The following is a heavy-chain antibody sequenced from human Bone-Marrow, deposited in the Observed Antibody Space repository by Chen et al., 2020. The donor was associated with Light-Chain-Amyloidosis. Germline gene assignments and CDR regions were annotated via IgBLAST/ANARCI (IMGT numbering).Heavy chain of an antibody. CDR3: ARVHDPLWFGELAVSVASWLDP. D-gene: IGHD3-10*01. J-gene: IGHJ5*02. V-gene: IGHV1-2*02. CDR1: GYTFTGYY. CDR2: INPSSGGT. Sequence: QVQPVQSGAEVKKPGASVKVSCKASGYTFTGYYMHWVRQAPGQGLERTGWINPSSGGTNDAWKFQGRGTMSRDTSISGAYMGLSRRGCGDTAVYYCARVHDPLWFGELAVSVASWLDPWGQGTLVTVSS.